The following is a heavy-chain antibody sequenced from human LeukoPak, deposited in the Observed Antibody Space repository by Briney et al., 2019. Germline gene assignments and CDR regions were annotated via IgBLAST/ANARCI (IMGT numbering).Heavy chain of an antibody. CDR2: IYSSGST. CDR3: AREGYSYGYGY. V-gene: IGHV4-61*02. J-gene: IGHJ4*02. D-gene: IGHD5-18*01. Sequence: PSETLSLTCTVSGGSISSGSYYWSWIRQPAGKGLEWIGRIYSSGSTNYNPSLKSRVTISVDTSRNQFSLKLSSVTAADTAAYYCAREGYSYGYGYWGQGTLVTVSS. CDR1: GGSISSGSYY.